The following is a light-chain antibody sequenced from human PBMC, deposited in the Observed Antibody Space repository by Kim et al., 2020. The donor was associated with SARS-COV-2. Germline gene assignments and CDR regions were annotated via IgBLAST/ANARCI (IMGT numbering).Light chain of an antibody. J-gene: IGLJ3*02. V-gene: IGLV6-57*04. Sequence: FMLTQPHYVSESPGKTVTISCTRSSGNIASNYMQWYQQHPGSAPTIVIYEDTQRPSGVPDRFSGSIDSSSNSASLTISGLKTEDEADYYCQSYDNTNQVFGGGTQLTVL. CDR1: SGNIASNY. CDR2: EDT. CDR3: QSYDNTNQV.